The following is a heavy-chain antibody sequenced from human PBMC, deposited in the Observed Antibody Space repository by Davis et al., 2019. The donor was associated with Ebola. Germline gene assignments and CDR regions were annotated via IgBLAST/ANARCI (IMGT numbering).Heavy chain of an antibody. CDR1: GFTFSSYS. CDR3: ARGSVGTAFRAFDI. Sequence: GESLKISCAASGFTFSSYSMNWVRQAPGKGLEWVARIRNKGNSYTTEYAASVKGRFTISRDDSENSHYLQMNSLKTEDTAVYYCARGSVGTAFRAFDIWGQGTMVTVSS. J-gene: IGHJ3*02. V-gene: IGHV3-72*01. CDR2: IRNKGNSYTT. D-gene: IGHD5-18*01.